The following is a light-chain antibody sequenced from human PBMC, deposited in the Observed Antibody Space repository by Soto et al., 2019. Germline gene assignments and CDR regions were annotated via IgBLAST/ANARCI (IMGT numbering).Light chain of an antibody. CDR1: SSNIGAGYD. Sequence: VLTQPPSVSGAPGQRVTISCTGSSSNIGAGYDVHWYQQLPGTAPKLLIYANKNRPAGVPDRFSASKSGTSASLAITGLQAEDEADYYCQSYDTSPSGYVFGTGTKLTVL. CDR2: ANK. CDR3: QSYDTSPSGYV. J-gene: IGLJ1*01. V-gene: IGLV1-40*01.